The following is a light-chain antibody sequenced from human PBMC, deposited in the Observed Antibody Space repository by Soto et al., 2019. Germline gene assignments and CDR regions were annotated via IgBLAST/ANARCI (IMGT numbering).Light chain of an antibody. J-gene: IGLJ1*01. CDR1: SSDVGSSNG. CDR3: SSYTSSNTYV. V-gene: IGLV2-18*02. Sequence: QSVLTQPPSVSGSPGQSVAISCTGTSSDVGSSNGVSWYQQPPGTAPKLMIYDVSNRPSGVPDRFSGSKSGNTASLTISGLQAEDEADYYCSSYTSSNTYVFGTGTKV. CDR2: DVS.